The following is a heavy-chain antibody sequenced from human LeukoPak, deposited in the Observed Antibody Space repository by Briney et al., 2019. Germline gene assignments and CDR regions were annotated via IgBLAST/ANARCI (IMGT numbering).Heavy chain of an antibody. CDR1: GFTFSSYG. CDR3: AKSGMVRGVHTYYFDY. D-gene: IGHD3-10*01. Sequence: PGGSLRLSCAASGFTFSSYGMHWVRQAPGKGLEWVAVISYDGSNKYYADSVKGRFTISRDNSKNTLYLQMNSLRAEDTAVYYCAKSGMVRGVHTYYFDYWGQGTLVTVS. V-gene: IGHV3-30*18. J-gene: IGHJ4*02. CDR2: ISYDGSNK.